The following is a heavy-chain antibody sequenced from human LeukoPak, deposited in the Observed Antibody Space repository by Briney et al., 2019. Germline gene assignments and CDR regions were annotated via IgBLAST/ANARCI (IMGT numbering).Heavy chain of an antibody. CDR2: IYYSGST. CDR1: GGSISSSSYY. Sequence: SETLSLTCTVSGGSISSSSYYWGWIRQPPGEGLEWIGSIYYSGSTYYNPSLKSRVTISVDTSKNQFSLKLSSVTAADTAVYYCARLSLYYDFWSGYYLFWGQGTLVTVSS. V-gene: IGHV4-39*01. J-gene: IGHJ4*02. D-gene: IGHD3-3*01. CDR3: ARLSLYYDFWSGYYLF.